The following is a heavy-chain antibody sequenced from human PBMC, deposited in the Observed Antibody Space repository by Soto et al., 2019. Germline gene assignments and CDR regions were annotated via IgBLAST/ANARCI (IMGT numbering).Heavy chain of an antibody. CDR2: IIPIFGTA. Sequence: SVKVSCKASGGTFSSYAISWVRQAPGQGLEWMGGIIPIFGTANYAQKFQGRVTITADKSTSTAYMELSSLRSEDTAVYYCARGGRVGATKPSDYWGQGTLVTVFS. CDR1: GGTFSSYA. CDR3: ARGGRVGATKPSDY. D-gene: IGHD1-26*01. J-gene: IGHJ4*02. V-gene: IGHV1-69*06.